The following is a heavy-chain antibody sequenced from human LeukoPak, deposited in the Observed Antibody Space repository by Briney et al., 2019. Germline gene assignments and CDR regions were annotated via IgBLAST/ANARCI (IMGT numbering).Heavy chain of an antibody. Sequence: PSETLSLTCSVSGGSISSSYWSWIRQPPGKGLEWIGYIHYSGNSNYNPSLRSRVTISVDTSKNQFSLKLSSVTPADTAVYYCARNGRYNWFDPWGQGTLVTVSS. D-gene: IGHD2-8*01. J-gene: IGHJ5*02. CDR2: IHYSGNS. CDR3: ARNGRYNWFDP. V-gene: IGHV4-59*01. CDR1: GGSISSSY.